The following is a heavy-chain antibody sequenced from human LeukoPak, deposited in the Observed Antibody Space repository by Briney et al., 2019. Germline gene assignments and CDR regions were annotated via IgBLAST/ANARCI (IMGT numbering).Heavy chain of an antibody. V-gene: IGHV3-21*01. CDR3: ARDRTLLGYCTNGVCRNYGMDV. CDR1: GFTFSSYS. J-gene: IGHJ6*02. Sequence: GGSLRLSCAASGFTFSSYSMNWVRQAPGKGLEWVSSISSSSSYIYYADSVKGRLTISRDNAKNSLYLQMNSLRAEDTAVYYCARDRTLLGYCTNGVCRNYGMDVWGQGTTVTVSS. CDR2: ISSSSSYI. D-gene: IGHD2-8*01.